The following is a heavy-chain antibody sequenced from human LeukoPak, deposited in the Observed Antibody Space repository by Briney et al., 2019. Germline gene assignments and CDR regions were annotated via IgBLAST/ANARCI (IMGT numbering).Heavy chain of an antibody. D-gene: IGHD2-2*01. CDR3: AREYCSSTSCYFSYVDY. V-gene: IGHV4-34*01. Sequence: SETLSLTCAVYGGSFSGYYWSWIRQPPGKGLEWIGEINHSGSTNYNPSLKSRVTISVDTSKNHFSLKLSSVTAADTAVYYCAREYCSSTSCYFSYVDYWGQGTLVTVSS. CDR2: INHSGST. J-gene: IGHJ4*02. CDR1: GGSFSGYY.